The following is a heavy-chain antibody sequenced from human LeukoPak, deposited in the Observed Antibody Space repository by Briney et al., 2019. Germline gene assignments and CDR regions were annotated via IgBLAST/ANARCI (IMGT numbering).Heavy chain of an antibody. CDR3: ASQTSGLLQKFYYYYYYMDV. V-gene: IGHV1-69*05. CDR1: GGTFSSYA. CDR2: IIPIFGTA. D-gene: IGHD2-15*01. Sequence: SVKVSCKASGGTFSSYAISWVRQAPGQGLEWMGGIIPIFGTANYAQKFQGRVTITTDESTSTAYMELSSLRSEDTAVYYWASQTSGLLQKFYYYYYYMDVWGKGTTVTVSS. J-gene: IGHJ6*03.